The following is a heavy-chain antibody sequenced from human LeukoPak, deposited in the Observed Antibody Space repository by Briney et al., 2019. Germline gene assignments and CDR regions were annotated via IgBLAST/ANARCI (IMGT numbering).Heavy chain of an antibody. CDR2: IIPIFGRG. Sequence: GASVKVSCKGSGGTFTSYGISWVRQGPGQGLERMGGIIPIFGRGNYAQKLQGRLTITTDESTSTAYMVLSSLRSQDTAVYYCAAAPSWGSYRYLDYWVQRTLVTVSS. V-gene: IGHV1-69*05. J-gene: IGHJ4*02. D-gene: IGHD3-16*02. CDR3: AAAPSWGSYRYLDY. CDR1: GGTFTSYG.